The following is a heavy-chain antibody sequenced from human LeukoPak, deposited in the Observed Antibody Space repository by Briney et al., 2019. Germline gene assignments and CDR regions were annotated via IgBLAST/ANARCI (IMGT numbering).Heavy chain of an antibody. CDR1: GFTFSTYA. Sequence: GGSLRLSCVASGFTFSTYAMSWVRQAPGKGLEWASGIGGSGDGTYYADSVKGRFSISRDNSKNTLYLQMNSLRAEDTALYYCAKERSSGWPFDYWGQGTLVTVSS. V-gene: IGHV3-23*01. CDR2: IGGSGDGT. D-gene: IGHD6-19*01. J-gene: IGHJ4*02. CDR3: AKERSSGWPFDY.